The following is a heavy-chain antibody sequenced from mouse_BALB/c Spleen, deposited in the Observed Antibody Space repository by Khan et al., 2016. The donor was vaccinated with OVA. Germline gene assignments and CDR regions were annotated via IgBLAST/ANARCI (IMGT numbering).Heavy chain of an antibody. Sequence: QVQLQQSGAELVKPGASVKLSCKASGYTFTSYDINWVRQRPEQGLEWIGWMFPGDGSTKYNENFKGKATLTTDKSSSTAYMQLSRLTSEDSGAXFCARGGYGGFAYWGQGTLVTVSA. D-gene: IGHD2-2*01. CDR3: ARGGYGGFAY. V-gene: IGHV1S56*01. J-gene: IGHJ3*01. CDR2: MFPGDGST. CDR1: GYTFTSYD.